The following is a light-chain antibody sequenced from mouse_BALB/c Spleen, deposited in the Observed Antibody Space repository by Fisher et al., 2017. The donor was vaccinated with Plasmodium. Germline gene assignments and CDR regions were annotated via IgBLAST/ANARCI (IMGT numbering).Light chain of an antibody. CDR2: KVS. Sequence: LTQSTLSLPVSLGDQASISCSSSQSLVYSNGDTYLHWYLQKPGQSPKLLIYKVSNRFSGVPDRFSGSGSGTDFTLKISRVEAEDLGVYVCSQSTHVPWTFGGGTKLEIK. J-gene: IGKJ1*01. CDR3: SQSTHVPWT. CDR1: QSLVYSNGDTY. V-gene: IGKV1-110*01.